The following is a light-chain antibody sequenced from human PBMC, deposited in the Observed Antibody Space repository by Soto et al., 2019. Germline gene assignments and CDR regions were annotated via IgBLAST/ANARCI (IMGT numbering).Light chain of an antibody. CDR2: GAS. J-gene: IGKJ1*01. CDR3: QVYGRSPLNLT. V-gene: IGKV3-20*01. CDR1: QSVSSSY. Sequence: EIVMTQSPATLSVSPGERATLSCRASQSVSSSYIAWYQQRPGQAPRLLIYGASSRATGIPDRFSGSGSGTDFTLTISRLESEDFAVYYCQVYGRSPLNLTFGPGTKVDIK.